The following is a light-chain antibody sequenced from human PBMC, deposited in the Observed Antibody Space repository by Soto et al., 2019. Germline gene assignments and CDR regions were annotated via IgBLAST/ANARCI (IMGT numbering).Light chain of an antibody. Sequence: EIVLTQPPATLSFSPFERPTLSGRASQSVSVYLGWYQQKRGQAPRLLIYGASNRATGIPDRFSGSGSGTDFTLTISRLEPEDFAVYYCQQYGRSGTFGQGTKVDIK. CDR3: QQYGRSGT. CDR2: GAS. J-gene: IGKJ1*01. V-gene: IGKV3-20*01. CDR1: QSVSVY.